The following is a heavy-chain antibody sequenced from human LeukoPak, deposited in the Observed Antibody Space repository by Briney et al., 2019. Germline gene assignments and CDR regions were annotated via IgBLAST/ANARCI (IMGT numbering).Heavy chain of an antibody. CDR2: IYYSGST. CDR3: ARLVRTEGN. D-gene: IGHD1-14*01. J-gene: IGHJ4*02. Sequence: SETLSLTCTVPGGSISSSSYYWGWIRQPPGKGLEWIGSIYYSGSTYYNPSLKSRVTISVDTSKNQFSLKLSSVTAADTAVYYCARLVRTEGNWGQGTLVTVSS. V-gene: IGHV4-39*01. CDR1: GGSISSSSYY.